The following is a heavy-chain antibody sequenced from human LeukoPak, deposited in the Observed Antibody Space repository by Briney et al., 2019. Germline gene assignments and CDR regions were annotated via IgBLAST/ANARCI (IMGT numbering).Heavy chain of an antibody. CDR2: ISLGSSTM. V-gene: IGHV3-48*02. J-gene: IGHJ4*02. CDR1: GFTFSSFT. D-gene: IGHD2-15*01. CDR3: ARVGNGRSWDY. Sequence: PGGSLRPSCAASGFTFSSFTMNWARQVPGKGLEWVSYISLGSSTMFYADSVKGRFTISRDNAKNSLYLQMNSLRDDDTAVYYCARVGNGRSWDYWGQGTLVSVSS.